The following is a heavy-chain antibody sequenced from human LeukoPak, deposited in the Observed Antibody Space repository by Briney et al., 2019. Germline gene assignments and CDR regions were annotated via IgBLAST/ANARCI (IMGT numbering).Heavy chain of an antibody. Sequence: PGGSLRLSCAASGFTFSSYGMHWVRQAPGKGLEWVAVISYDGSNKYYADSVKGRFTISRDNSKNTLYLQMNSLRAEDTAVYYCAKDLYCSSTSCPYGMDVWGQGTTVTVSS. CDR2: ISYDGSNK. V-gene: IGHV3-30*18. CDR3: AKDLYCSSTSCPYGMDV. J-gene: IGHJ6*02. CDR1: GFTFSSYG. D-gene: IGHD2-2*01.